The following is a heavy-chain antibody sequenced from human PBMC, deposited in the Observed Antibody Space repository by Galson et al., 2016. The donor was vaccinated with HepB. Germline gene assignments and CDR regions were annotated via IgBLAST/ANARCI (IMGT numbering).Heavy chain of an antibody. V-gene: IGHV3-23*01. CDR3: ARDRGYCALDL. CDR2: IDDSGDHI. Sequence: SLRLSCAVSGLMYTHYAMNWVRQAPGKGPEWVSIIDDSGDHIYYAESVKGRFTISRDKATNTLYLQMNSLRVEDTALYYCARDRGYCALDLWGQGTTVTVSS. D-gene: IGHD3-10*01. CDR1: GLMYTHYA. J-gene: IGHJ6*02.